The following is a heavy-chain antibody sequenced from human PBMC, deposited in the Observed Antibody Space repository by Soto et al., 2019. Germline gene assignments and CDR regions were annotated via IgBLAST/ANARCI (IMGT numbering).Heavy chain of an antibody. J-gene: IGHJ1*01. CDR3: AKSYWSGALGGSH. Sequence: EVQLLESGGGLVQPGGSLRLSCAASGFTFGNCAMSWVRQVPGKGLECVSVISGSGGSTYYADSVKGRFTISRVNSKNALYLQMNSLRAEDTAVYYCAKSYWSGALGGSHWGQGTLVTVSS. D-gene: IGHD2-15*01. CDR2: ISGSGGST. V-gene: IGHV3-23*01. CDR1: GFTFGNCA.